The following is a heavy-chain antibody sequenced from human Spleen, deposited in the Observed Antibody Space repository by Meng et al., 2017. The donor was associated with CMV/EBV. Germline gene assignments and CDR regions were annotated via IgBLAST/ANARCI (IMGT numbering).Heavy chain of an antibody. CDR2: IYSGGSST. CDR1: GFTFSSYA. J-gene: IGHJ6*02. D-gene: IGHD1-26*01. Sequence: GGSLRLSCAASGFTFSSYAMSWVRQAPGKGLEWVSVIYSGGSSTYYADSVKGRFTISRDNSKNTVYLQMNSLRAEDTAVYYRAKDRSPQNYYYYGLDVWGQGTTVTVSS. CDR3: AKDRSPQNYYYYGLDV. V-gene: IGHV3-23*03.